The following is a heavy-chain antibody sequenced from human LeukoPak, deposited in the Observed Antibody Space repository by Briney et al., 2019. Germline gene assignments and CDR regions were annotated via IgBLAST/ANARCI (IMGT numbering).Heavy chain of an antibody. Sequence: GASVKVSCKASGYTFTSYDINWVRQATGQGLEWMGWMNPNSGNTGYAQKFQGRVTMTRTTSINTAYMELSSLRSDDTAVYYCARESGLYGSGSRYRGQGTLVTVSS. J-gene: IGHJ4*02. CDR1: GYTFTSYD. CDR3: ARESGLYGSGSRY. V-gene: IGHV1-8*01. D-gene: IGHD3-10*01. CDR2: MNPNSGNT.